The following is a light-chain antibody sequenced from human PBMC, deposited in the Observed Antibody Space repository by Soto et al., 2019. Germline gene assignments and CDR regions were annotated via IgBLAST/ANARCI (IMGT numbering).Light chain of an antibody. J-gene: IGLJ1*01. CDR3: RSYTSGTLKV. V-gene: IGLV2-14*01. CDR1: SSDVGGYNY. Sequence: QSVLTQPASVSGSPGQSITISCTGTSSDVGGYNYVSWYQQHPGKAPKLMIYDVSNRPSGASNRFSGSKSGNTASLTISGLQAEDEADYYCRSYTSGTLKVFGTGTKVTVL. CDR2: DVS.